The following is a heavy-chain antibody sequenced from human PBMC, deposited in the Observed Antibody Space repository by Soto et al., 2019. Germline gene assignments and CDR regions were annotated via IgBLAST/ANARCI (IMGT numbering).Heavy chain of an antibody. CDR1: GFTFSSYS. V-gene: IGHV3-48*01. CDR3: ARDTAARIAAAGTIDY. J-gene: IGHJ4*02. CDR2: ISSSSSTI. Sequence: GGSLRLSCAASGFTFSSYSMNWVRQAPGKGLEWVSYISSSSSTIYYADSVKGRFTISRDNAKNSLYLQMNSLRAEDTAVYYCARDTAARIAAAGTIDYWGQGTLVTVSS. D-gene: IGHD6-13*01.